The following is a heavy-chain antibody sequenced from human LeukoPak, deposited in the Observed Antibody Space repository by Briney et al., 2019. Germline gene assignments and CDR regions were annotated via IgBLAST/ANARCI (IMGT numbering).Heavy chain of an antibody. CDR3: ARDGLRYFDWSQGFDY. CDR2: ISAYNGNT. J-gene: IGHJ4*02. CDR1: GYTFTSYG. D-gene: IGHD3-9*01. Sequence: ASVKVSCKASGYTFTSYGISWVRQAPGQGLEWMGWISAYNGNTNYAQKPQGRVTMTTDTSTSTAYMELRSLRSDDTAVYYCARDGLRYFDWSQGFDYWGQGTLVTVSS. V-gene: IGHV1-18*01.